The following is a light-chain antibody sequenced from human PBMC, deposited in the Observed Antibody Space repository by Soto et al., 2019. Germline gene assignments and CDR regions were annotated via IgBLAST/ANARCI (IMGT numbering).Light chain of an antibody. CDR1: QSVSSN. CDR3: HQRSNWPPDT. CDR2: GAS. J-gene: IGKJ5*01. V-gene: IGKV3-11*01. Sequence: IVMTQSPATLSVSPWERATLSCRASQSVSSNLAWYQQKPGQAPRLLIYGASTRATGVPARFSGSGSGTDFTLTISSLEPEDFAVYYCHQRSNWPPDTFGQGTRLEIK.